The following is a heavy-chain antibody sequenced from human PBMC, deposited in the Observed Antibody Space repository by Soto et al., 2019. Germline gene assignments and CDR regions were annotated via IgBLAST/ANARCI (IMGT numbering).Heavy chain of an antibody. CDR1: GGTFSSYT. J-gene: IGHJ4*02. Sequence: SVKVSCKASGGTFSSYTISWVRQAPGQGLEWMGRIIPILGIANYAQKFQGRVTITADKSTSTAYMELSSLRSEDTAVYYCARGVLGSGSYYTDRPAAPPDYWGQGTLVTVSS. D-gene: IGHD3-10*01. CDR2: IIPILGIA. CDR3: ARGVLGSGSYYTDRPAAPPDY. V-gene: IGHV1-69*02.